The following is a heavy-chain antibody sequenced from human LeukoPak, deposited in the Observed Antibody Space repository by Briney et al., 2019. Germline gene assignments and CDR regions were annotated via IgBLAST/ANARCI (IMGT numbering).Heavy chain of an antibody. CDR2: VYFDGSDT. CDR1: GDTFSDTY. D-gene: IGHD1-7*01. CDR3: ARLLHGNSLDY. V-gene: IGHV5-51*01. J-gene: IGHJ4*02. Sequence: GESLQISCQASGDTFSDTYIAWVRQMAGKGLEWMGIVYFDGSDTRYSPSFQGQVTISVDQSISRAYLQWTSLKTSDTAMYYCARLLHGNSLDYWGRGTLVTVSS.